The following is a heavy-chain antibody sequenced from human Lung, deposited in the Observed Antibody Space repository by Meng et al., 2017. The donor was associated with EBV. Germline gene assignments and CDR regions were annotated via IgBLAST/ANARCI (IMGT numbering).Heavy chain of an antibody. CDR2: LIPLSDAP. J-gene: IGHJ4*02. V-gene: IGHV1-69*01. CDR1: GGTFRSDA. D-gene: IGHD3-10*01. Sequence: QVQLVHSGGEGKKPGSLGKVSCKTSGGTFRSDAISWVRQAPGQGLEWMGGLIPLSDAPHYAQKFQGRVTITADESTSTHYLDLSGLRAEDTAVYYCASESGRGFTPDYWGQGTLVTVSS. CDR3: ASESGRGFTPDY.